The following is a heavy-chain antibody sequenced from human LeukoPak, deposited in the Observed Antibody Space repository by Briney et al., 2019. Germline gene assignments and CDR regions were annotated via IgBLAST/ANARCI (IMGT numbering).Heavy chain of an antibody. CDR3: ARDGIAVAGTLGY. CDR1: GFTFSSYS. Sequence: GGSLRLSCAASGFTFSSYSMNWVRQAPGKGLEWVSCISSSSSTIYYADSVKGRFTISRDNAKNSLYLQMNSLRAEDTAVYYCARDGIAVAGTLGYWGQGTLVTVSS. D-gene: IGHD6-19*01. V-gene: IGHV3-48*04. J-gene: IGHJ4*02. CDR2: ISSSSSTI.